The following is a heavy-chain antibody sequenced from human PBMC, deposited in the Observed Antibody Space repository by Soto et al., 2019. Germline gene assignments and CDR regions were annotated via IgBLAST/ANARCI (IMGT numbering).Heavy chain of an antibody. CDR3: VKDRGRYCSGGTCYLFDS. D-gene: IGHD2-15*01. V-gene: IGHV3-30*04. Sequence: SLRLSCVPSGFTFSSYAMHWVRQAPGKGQEWVAIISYDGTNKYYADSVRGRFTISRDNSKNTLYLQMNSLRVEDTALYYCVKDRGRYCSGGTCYLFDSWGQGALVTVSS. CDR2: ISYDGTNK. J-gene: IGHJ4*02. CDR1: GFTFSSYA.